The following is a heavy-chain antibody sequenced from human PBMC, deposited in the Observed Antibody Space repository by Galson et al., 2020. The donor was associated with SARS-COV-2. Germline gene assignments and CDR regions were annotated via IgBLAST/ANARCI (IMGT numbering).Heavy chain of an antibody. D-gene: IGHD3-10*01. CDR1: GFTFISYA. Sequence: GGSLRLSCAASGFTFISYAMHWVRQAPGKGLEWVAIISFDGSNKYYADSLKGRFTISRDNSKNTLYLQMSSLRAEDTAVYYCAKGASGTYYTYFDYWGQGTLVTVAS. CDR3: AKGASGTYYTYFDY. CDR2: ISFDGSNK. V-gene: IGHV3-30*18. J-gene: IGHJ4*02.